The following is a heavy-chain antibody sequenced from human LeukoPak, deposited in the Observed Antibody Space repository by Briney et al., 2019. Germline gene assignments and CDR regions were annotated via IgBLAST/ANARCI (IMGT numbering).Heavy chain of an antibody. Sequence: PSETLSLTCTVSGGSISSDYWNWIRQPPGKGLEWIGYIYYSGSTNYNPSLKSRVTISVDTSKNQFSLKLSSVTAADTAVYYCARDFSRSSSSGEGYFDYWGQGTLVTVSS. V-gene: IGHV4-59*01. CDR2: IYYSGST. D-gene: IGHD6-6*01. CDR3: ARDFSRSSSSGEGYFDY. CDR1: GGSISSDY. J-gene: IGHJ4*02.